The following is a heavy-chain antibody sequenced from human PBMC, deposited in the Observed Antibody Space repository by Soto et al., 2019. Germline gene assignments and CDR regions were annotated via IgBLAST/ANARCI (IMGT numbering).Heavy chain of an antibody. CDR2: IYTSGST. J-gene: IGHJ6*02. CDR3: ASLIWFAEFYAMDV. V-gene: IGHV4-4*07. Sequence: PSETLSLTCTVSGGSISSYYWSWIRQPAGKGLEWIGRIYTSGSTNYNPSLKSRVTMSVDTSKNQFSLKLSSVTAADTAVYYCASLIWFAEFYAMDVWGQGTTVTVSS. CDR1: GGSISSYY. D-gene: IGHD3-10*01.